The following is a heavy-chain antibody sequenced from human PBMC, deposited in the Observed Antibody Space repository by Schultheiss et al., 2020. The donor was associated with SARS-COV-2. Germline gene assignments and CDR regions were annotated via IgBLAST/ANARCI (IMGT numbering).Heavy chain of an antibody. D-gene: IGHD2-15*01. V-gene: IGHV1-69*13. CDR1: GYTFTNYG. J-gene: IGHJ5*02. CDR2: IIPIFGTA. CDR3: ARGRFEVVAAMSEVINWFDP. Sequence: SVKVSCQASGYTFTNYGISWVRQGPGQGLEWMGWIIPIFGTANYAQKFQGRVTITADESTSTAYMELSSLRSEDTAVYYCARGRFEVVAAMSEVINWFDPWGQGTLVTVSS.